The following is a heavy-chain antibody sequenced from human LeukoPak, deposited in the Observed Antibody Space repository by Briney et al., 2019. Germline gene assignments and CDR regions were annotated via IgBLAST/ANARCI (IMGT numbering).Heavy chain of an antibody. D-gene: IGHD2/OR15-2a*01. CDR1: GYTFTNYW. Sequence: GESLKISCKGSGYTFTNYWIGWVRQMPGKGLEFMGIIYPGDSDTRNSPSFQGQVTISVDKSINTAYLQWSSLKASDSAMYYCARAGYSNRWDGVDYWGQGTLVTVSS. J-gene: IGHJ4*02. CDR3: ARAGYSNRWDGVDY. V-gene: IGHV5-51*01. CDR2: IYPGDSDT.